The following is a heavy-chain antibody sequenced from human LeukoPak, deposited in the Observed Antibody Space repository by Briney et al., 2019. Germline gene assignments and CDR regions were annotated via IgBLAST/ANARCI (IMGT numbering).Heavy chain of an antibody. Sequence: SETLSLTCTVSGGSISSHYWSWIRQPPGKGLEWIGYIYYSGSTNYNPSLKSRVTISVDTSKNQFSLKLSSVTAADTAVYYCARQWDSSSWYYFDYWGQGTLVTVSS. CDR1: GGSISSHY. CDR3: ARQWDSSSWYYFDY. D-gene: IGHD6-13*01. V-gene: IGHV4-59*08. CDR2: IYYSGST. J-gene: IGHJ4*02.